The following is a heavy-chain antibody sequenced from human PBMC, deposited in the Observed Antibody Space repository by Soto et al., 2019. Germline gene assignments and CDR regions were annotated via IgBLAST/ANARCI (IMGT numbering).Heavy chain of an antibody. D-gene: IGHD6-19*01. CDR2: IIPILGIE. CDR3: ARERQTVDCTPAVPFDY. Sequence: QVQLVQSGAEVKKPGSSVKVSCKASGGTFSSYTISWVRQAPGQGLEWMGRIIPILGIENYAQKFQGRVTLTADKSTSTAYMELSSLRSEDTAVYYCARERQTVDCTPAVPFDYGGQGTLVTFSS. J-gene: IGHJ4*02. CDR1: GGTFSSYT. V-gene: IGHV1-69*08.